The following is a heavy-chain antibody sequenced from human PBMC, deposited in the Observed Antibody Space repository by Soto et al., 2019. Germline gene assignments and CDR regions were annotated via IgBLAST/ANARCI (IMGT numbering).Heavy chain of an antibody. CDR3: ARHLPYCGGDCYSLDY. J-gene: IGHJ4*02. CDR2: IYHSGST. D-gene: IGHD2-21*02. V-gene: IGHV4-4*02. Sequence: SETLSLTCAVSGGSINSRYWWSWVRQSPGKGLEWIGEIYHSGSTNYNPSLKSRVTISVDKSKNQFSLNLSSVTAADTAVYYCARHLPYCGGDCYSLDYWGQGTLVTSPQ. CDR1: GGSINSRYW.